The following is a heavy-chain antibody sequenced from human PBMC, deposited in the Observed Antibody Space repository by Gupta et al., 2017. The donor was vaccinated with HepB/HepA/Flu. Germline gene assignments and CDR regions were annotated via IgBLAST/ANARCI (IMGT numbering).Heavy chain of an antibody. J-gene: IGHJ3*01. V-gene: IGHV1-2*02. Sequence: QVQLVQSGAEVKKPGASVKVSCKASGYPFTGYYMHWVRQAPGQGLEWMGWINPNSGGTNYAQKFQGRVTMTRDTSISTAYMELSRLRSDDTAVYYCARAGEYYYGSGSPENWGQGTRVTVAA. CDR1: GYPFTGYY. CDR2: INPNSGGT. D-gene: IGHD3-10*01. CDR3: ARAGEYYYGSGSPEN.